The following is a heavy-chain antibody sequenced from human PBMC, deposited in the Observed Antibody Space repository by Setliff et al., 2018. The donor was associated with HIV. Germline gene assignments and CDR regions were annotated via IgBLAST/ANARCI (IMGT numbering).Heavy chain of an antibody. CDR1: GYTFTSYD. V-gene: IGHV1-8*01. Sequence: VKVSCKASGYTFTSYDINWVRQATGQGLEWMGWMNPNSGNTGYAQKFQGRVTMTRNTSISTAYMELSSLRSEDTAVYYCARVGHSSSWFTWYYYGMDVWGQGTTVTVSS. CDR3: ARVGHSSSWFTWYYYGMDV. J-gene: IGHJ6*02. D-gene: IGHD6-13*01. CDR2: MNPNSGNT.